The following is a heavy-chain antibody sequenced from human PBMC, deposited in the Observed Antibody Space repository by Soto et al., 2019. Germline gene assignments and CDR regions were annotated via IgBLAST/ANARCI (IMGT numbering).Heavy chain of an antibody. CDR1: GFTFSSYG. D-gene: IGHD3-9*01. Sequence: GGSLRLSCAASGFTFSSYGMHWVRQAPGKGLEWVAVIWYDGSNKYYADSAKGRFTISRDNSKNTLYLQMNSLRAEDTAVYYCARDDRLRNFDWFPNDAFDIWGQGTMVTVSS. CDR3: ARDDRLRNFDWFPNDAFDI. CDR2: IWYDGSNK. J-gene: IGHJ3*02. V-gene: IGHV3-33*01.